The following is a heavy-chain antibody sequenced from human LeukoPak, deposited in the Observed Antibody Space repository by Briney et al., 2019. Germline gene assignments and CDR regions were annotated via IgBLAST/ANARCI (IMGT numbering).Heavy chain of an antibody. CDR3: ARGHWEQDTSTYAY. D-gene: IGHD1-26*01. CDR1: RYSISSGYY. Sequence: SETLSLTCSVSRYSISSGYYWAWIRQPPGNGLEWIGSIYHSGSAYYNASLKSRVTISVDTSKNQISLELPSVTAADTAVYYCARGHWEQDTSTYAYWGQGSLVTVSS. V-gene: IGHV4-38-2*02. CDR2: IYHSGSA. J-gene: IGHJ4*02.